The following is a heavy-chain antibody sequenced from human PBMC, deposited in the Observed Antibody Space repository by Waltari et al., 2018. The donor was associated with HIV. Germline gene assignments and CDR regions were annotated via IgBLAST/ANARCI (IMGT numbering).Heavy chain of an antibody. CDR1: GFSVRNHW. Sequence: VQLVESGGGSIKTGGSLRLSCAASGFSVRNHWMDWVRQGPGKGLVGVARINRDGSSRNNADAVKGRFVISRDNARNTVYLQLNNLKVEDTAVYFCARASHYIEFSTFDGDYYFDFWGLGTRVAVSS. V-gene: IGHV3-74*01. D-gene: IGHD3-3*02. CDR2: INRDGSSR. CDR3: ARASHYIEFSTFDGDYYFDF. J-gene: IGHJ4*02.